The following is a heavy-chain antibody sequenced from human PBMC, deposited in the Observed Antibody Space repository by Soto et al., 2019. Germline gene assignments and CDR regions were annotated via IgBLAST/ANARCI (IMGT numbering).Heavy chain of an antibody. Sequence: SETLSLTCVVYGGSFSGYYWSWIRQAPGEGLEWSGEINHSGSTNYNPSLKGRVTTSVETSKNQFSLKLSSVTAAHTAVYYCARGRVSGTYSDVFDYWGHGTLVAVSS. V-gene: IGHV4-34*01. D-gene: IGHD3-10*01. CDR1: GGSFSGYY. CDR3: ARGRVSGTYSDVFDY. CDR2: INHSGST. J-gene: IGHJ4*01.